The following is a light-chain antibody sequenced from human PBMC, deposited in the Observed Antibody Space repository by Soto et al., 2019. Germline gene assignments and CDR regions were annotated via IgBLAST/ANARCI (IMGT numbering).Light chain of an antibody. CDR2: EVS. CDR1: SSDVGGYNY. CDR3: SSSTGSSTLV. Sequence: ALTQPASVSGSPGQSITISCTGTSSDVGGYNYVSWYQQHPGKAPNLMIYEVSNRPSGVSNRLSVSKSGNTASLTISGLQDEDEADYYCSSSTGSSTLVFGGGTMLTVL. J-gene: IGLJ2*01. V-gene: IGLV2-14*01.